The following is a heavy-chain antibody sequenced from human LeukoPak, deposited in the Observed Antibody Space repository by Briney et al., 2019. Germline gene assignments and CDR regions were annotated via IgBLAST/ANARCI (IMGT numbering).Heavy chain of an antibody. J-gene: IGHJ4*02. CDR3: ASTILTYYYGSGTLGY. D-gene: IGHD3-10*01. CDR1: GDTFTSYY. V-gene: IGHV1-46*01. Sequence: ASVKVSCKASGDTFTSYYMHWVRQAPGQGLEWMGIVNPSGGSTSYAQKFQGRVTMTRDTSTSTVYMELSSRRSEDTAVYYCASTILTYYYGSGTLGYWGQGTLVTVSS. CDR2: VNPSGGST.